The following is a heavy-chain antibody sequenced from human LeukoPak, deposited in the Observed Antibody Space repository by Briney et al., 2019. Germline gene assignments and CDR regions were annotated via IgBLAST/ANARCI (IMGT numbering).Heavy chain of an antibody. V-gene: IGHV1-8*02. D-gene: IGHD1-26*01. CDR2: MNPNGGNT. CDR1: GYTFTSYD. J-gene: IGHJ4*02. CDR3: ARDRYSGSYYYYFDY. Sequence: ASVKVSCKASGYTFTSYDINWVRQATGQGLEWMGWMNPNGGNTGYAQKFQGRVTMTRDMSTSTVYMELSSLRSEDTAVYYCARDRYSGSYYYYFDYWGQGTLVTVSS.